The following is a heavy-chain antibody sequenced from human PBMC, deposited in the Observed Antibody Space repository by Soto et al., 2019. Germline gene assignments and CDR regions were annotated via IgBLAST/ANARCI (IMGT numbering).Heavy chain of an antibody. D-gene: IGHD3-16*01. CDR2: ISYDGSNK. Sequence: GGSLRLSCAASGFTFSSYAMHWVRQAPGKGLEWVAVISYDGSNKYYANSVKGRFTISRDNSKNTLYLQMNSLRAEDTAVYYFARPWGEQLTFPTYYGMDVWGQGTTVTVSS. J-gene: IGHJ6*02. V-gene: IGHV3-30-3*01. CDR3: ARPWGEQLTFPTYYGMDV. CDR1: GFTFSSYA.